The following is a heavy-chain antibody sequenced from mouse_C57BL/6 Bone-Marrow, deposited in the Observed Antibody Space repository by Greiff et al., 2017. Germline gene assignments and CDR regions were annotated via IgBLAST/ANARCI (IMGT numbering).Heavy chain of an antibody. CDR1: GFTFSSYA. CDR2: ISDGGSYT. Sequence: DVMLVESGGGLVKPGGSLKLSCAASGFTFSSYAMSWVRQTPEKRLEWVATISDGGSYTYYPDNVKGRFTISRDNAKNNLYLQMSHLKSEDTAMYYCAREGYYSNYEGYWGQGTTLTVSS. J-gene: IGHJ2*01. D-gene: IGHD2-5*01. CDR3: AREGYYSNYEGY. V-gene: IGHV5-4*01.